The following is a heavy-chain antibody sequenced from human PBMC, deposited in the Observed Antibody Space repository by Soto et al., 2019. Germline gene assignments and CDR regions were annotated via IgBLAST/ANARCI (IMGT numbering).Heavy chain of an antibody. V-gene: IGHV4-30-2*01. J-gene: IGHJ4*02. CDR1: GGSMSSGGYS. CDR3: ARAGYDFWSGYYFPYYFDY. D-gene: IGHD3-3*01. Sequence: QLQLQESGSGLVKPSQTLSLTCAVSGGSMSSGGYSWSWIRQPPGKGLEWVGYIYHSGSTYYNPSLKSRVTISVDRSKNQFSLKLSSVTAADTAVYYCARAGYDFWSGYYFPYYFDYWGQGTLVTVSS. CDR2: IYHSGST.